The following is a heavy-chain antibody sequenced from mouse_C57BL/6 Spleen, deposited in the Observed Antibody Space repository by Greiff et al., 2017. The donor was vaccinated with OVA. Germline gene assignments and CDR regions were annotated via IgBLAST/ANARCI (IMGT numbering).Heavy chain of an antibody. J-gene: IGHJ4*01. Sequence: QVQLQQSGAELARPGASVKLSCKASGYTFTSYGISWVKQRTGQGLEWIGEIYPRSGNTYYNEKFKGKATLTADQSSSTAYMELRSLTSEDSAVYFCARSEFITTVVRAMDYWGQGTSVTVSS. D-gene: IGHD1-1*01. V-gene: IGHV1-81*01. CDR1: GYTFTSYG. CDR2: IYPRSGNT. CDR3: ARSEFITTVVRAMDY.